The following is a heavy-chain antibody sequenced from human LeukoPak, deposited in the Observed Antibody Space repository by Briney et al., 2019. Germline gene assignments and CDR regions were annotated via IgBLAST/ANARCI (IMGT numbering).Heavy chain of an antibody. CDR1: GFTFMTYG. Sequence: GGSLRLSCAASGFTFMTYGMHWVRQAPGKGLGWVAFIRYDGNIKYYADSVKGRFTISRDNANYTLHLQMNSLRPEDTAVYYCARQPNYYDTLDYWGPGTLVTVSS. CDR3: ARQPNYYDTLDY. V-gene: IGHV3-30*02. D-gene: IGHD3-22*01. J-gene: IGHJ4*02. CDR2: IRYDGNIK.